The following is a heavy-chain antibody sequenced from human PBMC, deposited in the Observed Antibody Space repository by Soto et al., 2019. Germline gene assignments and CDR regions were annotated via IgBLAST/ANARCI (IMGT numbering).Heavy chain of an antibody. D-gene: IGHD6-19*01. V-gene: IGHV3-33*01. CDR1: GFTFSSYG. CDR2: IWYDGSNK. CDR3: GAVAGTGYFDY. J-gene: IGHJ4*02. Sequence: PGGSLRLSCAASGFTFSSYGMHWVRQAPGKGLEWVAVIWYDGSNKYYADSVKGRFTISRDNSKNTLYLQMNSLRAEDTAGYYCGAVAGTGYFDYWGQGTLVTVSS.